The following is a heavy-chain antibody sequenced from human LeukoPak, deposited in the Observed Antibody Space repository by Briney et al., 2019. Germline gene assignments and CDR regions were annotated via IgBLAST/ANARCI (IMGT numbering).Heavy chain of an antibody. CDR2: FDPEDGET. Sequence: GASVKVSCRVSGYTLTELSMHWVRQAPGKGLEWMGGFDPEDGETIYAQKFQGRVTITRDTSASTAYMELSSLRSEDTAVYYCARDPDGYTAAYWGQGTLVTVSS. CDR1: GYTLTELS. V-gene: IGHV1-24*01. CDR3: ARDPDGYTAAY. J-gene: IGHJ4*02. D-gene: IGHD5-24*01.